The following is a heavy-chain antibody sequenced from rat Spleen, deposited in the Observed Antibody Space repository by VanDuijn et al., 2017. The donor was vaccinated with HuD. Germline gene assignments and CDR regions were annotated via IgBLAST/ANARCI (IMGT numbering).Heavy chain of an antibody. D-gene: IGHD1-6*01. V-gene: IGHV2-43*01. CDR2: IWTGGST. J-gene: IGHJ2*01. CDR3: TRDAGILRY. Sequence: QVQLKESGPGLVQPSQTLSLTCTVSGFSLPRYHVPWVRQPPGKGLEWMGVIWTGGSTTYNSLLKSRLSISRDISKSQVFLRMNSLQTEDTATYYCTRDAGILRYWGQGVMVTVSS. CDR1: GFSLPRYH.